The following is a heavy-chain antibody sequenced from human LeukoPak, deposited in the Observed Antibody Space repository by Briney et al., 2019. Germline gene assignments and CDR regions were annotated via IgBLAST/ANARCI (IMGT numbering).Heavy chain of an antibody. CDR2: IYHSGST. D-gene: IGHD3-3*01. CDR3: ARDLFFDAY. Sequence: SETLSLTCTVSGGSITSSSYYWGWIRQPPGKGLEWIGTIYHSGSTYYNPSLKSRVTISVDTSKNQFSLKLSSVTAADTAVYYCARDLFFDAYWGQGTLVTVSS. CDR1: GGSITSSSYY. J-gene: IGHJ4*02. V-gene: IGHV4-39*02.